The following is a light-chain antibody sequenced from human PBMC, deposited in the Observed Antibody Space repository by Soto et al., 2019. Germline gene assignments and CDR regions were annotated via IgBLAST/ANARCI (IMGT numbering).Light chain of an antibody. CDR3: QQRSNWPPIT. CDR2: DAS. J-gene: IGKJ5*01. V-gene: IGKV3-11*01. CDR1: QSVSTY. Sequence: EIVLTQSPGTLSLSPGGRATLSCGASQSVSTYLAWYQQKPGQAPRLLIYDASNRATGIPARFSGSGSGTDFTLTISSLEPEDFAVYYCQQRSNWPPITFGQGTRLE.